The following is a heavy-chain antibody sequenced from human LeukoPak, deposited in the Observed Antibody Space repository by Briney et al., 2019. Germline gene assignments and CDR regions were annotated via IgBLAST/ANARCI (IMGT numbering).Heavy chain of an antibody. CDR3: ATYYYDSSGYFDH. Sequence: GGSLRLSCAASGFTFSSYAMSWVRQAPGKGLEWVSAISGSGGSTYYADSVKGRFTISRDNSKNTLYLQMNSLRADDTAIYYCATYYYDSSGYFDHWGQGTLVTVSS. J-gene: IGHJ4*02. CDR1: GFTFSSYA. CDR2: ISGSGGST. V-gene: IGHV3-23*01. D-gene: IGHD3-22*01.